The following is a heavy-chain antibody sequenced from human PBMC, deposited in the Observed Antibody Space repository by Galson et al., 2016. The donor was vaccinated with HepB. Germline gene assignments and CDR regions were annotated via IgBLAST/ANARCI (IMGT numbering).Heavy chain of an antibody. J-gene: IGHJ6*02. D-gene: IGHD4-17*01. V-gene: IGHV4-31*03. CDR2: IYHSGHT. CDR3: ARRSGDPVYGYYGMDV. CDR1: GGSISSGGYY. Sequence: TLSLTCSVSGGSISSGGYYWSWIRQRPGKGLEWIGYIYHSGHTTYNTSLKSRVTISVDTSKNQFSLRLTSMTAADTGVYYCARRSGDPVYGYYGMDVWGQGTTVTVSS.